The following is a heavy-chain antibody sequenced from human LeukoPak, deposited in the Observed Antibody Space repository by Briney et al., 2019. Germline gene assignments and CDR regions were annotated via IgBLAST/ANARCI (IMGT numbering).Heavy chain of an antibody. D-gene: IGHD3-22*01. CDR3: ARLSYDSSGYYSYDAFDI. Sequence: SETLSLTCSVSGGSISSYYWSWIRQPPGKGLEWIGYIHYSGSTNYNPSLKSRVTISADTSNNQFSLKLISVAAADTAVYYCARLSYDSSGYYSYDAFDIWGQGTMVTVSS. CDR1: GGSISSYY. V-gene: IGHV4-59*01. CDR2: IHYSGST. J-gene: IGHJ3*02.